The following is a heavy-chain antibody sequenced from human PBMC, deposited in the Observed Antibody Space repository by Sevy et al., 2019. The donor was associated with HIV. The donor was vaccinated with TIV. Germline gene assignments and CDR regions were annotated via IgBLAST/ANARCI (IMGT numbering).Heavy chain of an antibody. CDR2: AHYSGRP. V-gene: IGHV4-59*02. D-gene: IGHD2-8*01. CDR1: GGSVNNHY. Sequence: SETLSLKCSVSGGSVNNHYWTWIRQSPGKGLEWLGYAHYSGRPDYNPSLKSRLTISLDMSKNQFSLQLDYVTAADTAIYYCPTFGTNVDPRFDPWGQGTLVTVSS. CDR3: PTFGTNVDPRFDP. J-gene: IGHJ5*02.